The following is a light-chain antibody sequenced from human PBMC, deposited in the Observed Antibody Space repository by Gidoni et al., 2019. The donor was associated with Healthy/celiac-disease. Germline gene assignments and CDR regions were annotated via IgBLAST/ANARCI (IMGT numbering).Light chain of an antibody. Sequence: SYELTQPPSVSVPPGQTASNTCSGDKLGDKYACWYQQKPGQSPVLVIYQDSKRPSGIPERFSGSNSGNTATLTISGTQAMDEADYYCQAWDSSTAVFGGGTKLTVL. J-gene: IGLJ3*02. V-gene: IGLV3-1*01. CDR3: QAWDSSTAV. CDR1: KLGDKY. CDR2: QDS.